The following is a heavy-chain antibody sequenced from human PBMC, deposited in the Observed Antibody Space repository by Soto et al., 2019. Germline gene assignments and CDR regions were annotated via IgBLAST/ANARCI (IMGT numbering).Heavy chain of an antibody. Sequence: GASVKVSCKGSGYAFTTYGITWVRQAPGQGLEWMGWISAHNGNTNYAQKLQGRVTVTRETSTSTAYMELRSLRSDDTAVYYCARGGYGDYWGQGALVTVS. CDR3: ARGGYGDY. CDR1: GYAFTTYG. J-gene: IGHJ4*02. V-gene: IGHV1-18*01. D-gene: IGHD1-1*01. CDR2: ISAHNGNT.